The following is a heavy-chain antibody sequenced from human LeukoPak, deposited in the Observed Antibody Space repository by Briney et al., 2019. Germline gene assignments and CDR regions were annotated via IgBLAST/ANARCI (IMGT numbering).Heavy chain of an antibody. D-gene: IGHD3-22*01. CDR3: ARAGEAMIVVVITFDY. Sequence: SETLSLTCTVSGYSISSGYYWGWIRQPPGQGLEWIGSIYHSGSTYYNPSLKSRVTISVDTSKNQFSLKLSSVTAADTAVYYCARAGEAMIVVVITFDYWGQGTLVTVSS. V-gene: IGHV4-38-2*02. CDR1: GYSISSGYY. CDR2: IYHSGST. J-gene: IGHJ4*02.